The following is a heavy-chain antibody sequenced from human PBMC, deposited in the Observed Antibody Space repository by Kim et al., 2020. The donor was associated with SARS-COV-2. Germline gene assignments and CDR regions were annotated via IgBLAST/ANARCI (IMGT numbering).Heavy chain of an antibody. J-gene: IGHJ4*02. Sequence: SVKVSCKASGFTFPNSIVQWVRQARGQRLEWIGWIVVGSGDTNYAQKFQERVTITRDMSTSTAYMELSSLRSQDTAVYYCAADIFSTDRPMDYWGLGTLVTVSS. CDR3: AADIFSTDRPMDY. D-gene: IGHD2-2*01. CDR1: GFTFPNSI. V-gene: IGHV1-58*01. CDR2: IVVGSGDT.